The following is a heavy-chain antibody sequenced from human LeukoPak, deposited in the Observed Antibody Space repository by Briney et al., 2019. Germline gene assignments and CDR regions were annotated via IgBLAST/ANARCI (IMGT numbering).Heavy chain of an antibody. D-gene: IGHD3-22*01. Sequence: GGSLRLSCGASGFSFTTAWMSWVRQAPGKGPERVARIKARAYGGTTDYAAPVKGRFTISKDESKNTLYLQMNRLKTDDTAVYYCVIDDLYDRSGTREADFFDYWGQGTLVTVSS. CDR1: GFSFTTAW. J-gene: IGHJ4*02. CDR2: IKARAYGGTT. CDR3: VIDDLYDRSGTREADFFDY. V-gene: IGHV3-15*01.